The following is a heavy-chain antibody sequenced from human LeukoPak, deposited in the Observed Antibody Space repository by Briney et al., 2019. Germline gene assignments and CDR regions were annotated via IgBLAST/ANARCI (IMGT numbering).Heavy chain of an antibody. V-gene: IGHV3-30*02. CDR2: IRNDGSDK. Sequence: GGSLRLSCAASGFTFSSYAMSWVRQAPGTGLEWVAFIRNDGSDKYYADSVKGRFTISRDNSKNTLYLQMNSLRAEDTAVYYCARVEGDSSGWYPFDYWGQGTLVTVSS. CDR3: ARVEGDSSGWYPFDY. D-gene: IGHD6-19*01. CDR1: GFTFSSYA. J-gene: IGHJ4*02.